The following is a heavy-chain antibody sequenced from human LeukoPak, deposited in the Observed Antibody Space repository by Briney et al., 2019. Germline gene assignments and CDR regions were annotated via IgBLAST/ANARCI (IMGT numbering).Heavy chain of an antibody. J-gene: IGHJ2*01. CDR2: IYYSGST. CDR3: ARLYFDWPDWYFDL. CDR1: GGSISSYY. D-gene: IGHD3-9*01. Sequence: SETLSLTCTVSGGSISSYYWSWIRQPPGKGLEWIGYIYYSGSTNHNPSLKSRVTISVDTSKNQFSLKLSSVTAADAAVYYCARLYFDWPDWYFDLWGRGTLVTVSS. V-gene: IGHV4-59*01.